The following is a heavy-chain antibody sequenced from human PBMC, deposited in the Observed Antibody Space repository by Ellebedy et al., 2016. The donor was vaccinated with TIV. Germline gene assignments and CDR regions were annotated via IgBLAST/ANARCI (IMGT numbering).Heavy chain of an antibody. CDR1: GFTFTSSA. CDR2: IVVGSGNT. Sequence: ASVKVSCKASGFTFTSSAMQWVRQARGQRLEWIGWIVVGSGNTNYAQKFQGRVTITRDTSASTAYMELSSLRSEDTAVYYCAREIAVAGPGVPPHFDYWGQGTLVTVSS. J-gene: IGHJ4*02. CDR3: AREIAVAGPGVPPHFDY. V-gene: IGHV1-58*02. D-gene: IGHD6-19*01.